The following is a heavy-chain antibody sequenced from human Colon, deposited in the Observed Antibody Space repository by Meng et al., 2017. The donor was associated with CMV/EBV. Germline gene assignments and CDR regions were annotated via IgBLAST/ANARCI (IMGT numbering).Heavy chain of an antibody. J-gene: IGHJ5*02. Sequence: CKIDGYTIISYGFHWKRLDPGEKVKRRGWIRTCNSSKYYARKFQGRITMTTDRSTNTTYFALRALEADDTAIYFCARAVGAGSSDPWGQGTLVTVSS. D-gene: IGHD1-26*01. CDR2: IRTCNSSK. CDR3: ARAVGAGSSDP. V-gene: IGHV1-18*04. CDR1: GYTIISYG.